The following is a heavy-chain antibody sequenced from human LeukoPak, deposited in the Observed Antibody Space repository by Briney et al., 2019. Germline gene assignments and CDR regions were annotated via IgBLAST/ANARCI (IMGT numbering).Heavy chain of an antibody. V-gene: IGHV3-64*01. CDR3: ARGSSATRRLDY. J-gene: IGHJ4*02. Sequence: GGSLRLSCAASGFTFSSYAMHWVRQAPGKGLEYVSAISSNGGSTYYANSVKGRFTISRDNSKNTLTLQMGSLRAEDMAVYYCARGSSATRRLDYWGQGTQVTVSS. D-gene: IGHD2-2*01. CDR1: GFTFSSYA. CDR2: ISSNGGST.